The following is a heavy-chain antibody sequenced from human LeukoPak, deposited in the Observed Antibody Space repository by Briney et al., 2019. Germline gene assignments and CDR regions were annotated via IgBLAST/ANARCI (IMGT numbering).Heavy chain of an antibody. CDR1: GGSISSYY. D-gene: IGHD2-15*01. J-gene: IGHJ3*02. V-gene: IGHV4-4*07. CDR3: ARLNCSGGSCYSVGTFDI. Sequence: SETLSLTCTVSGGSISSYYWSWIRQPAGKGLEWIGRIYTSGSTNYNPSLKSRVTMSVDTSKNQFSLKLSPVTAADTAVYYCARLNCSGGSCYSVGTFDIWGQGTMVTVSS. CDR2: IYTSGST.